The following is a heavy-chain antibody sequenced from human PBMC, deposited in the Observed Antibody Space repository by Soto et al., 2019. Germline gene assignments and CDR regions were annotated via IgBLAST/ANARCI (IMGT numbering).Heavy chain of an antibody. Sequence: SGPTLVNPTETLTLTCTVSGFSLSNARMGVSWIRQPPGKALEWLAHIFSNDEKSYSTSLKSRLTISKDTSKSQVVLTMTNMDPVDTATYYCARTAQYYDFWSGYFPPHYGMDVWGQGTTVTVSS. J-gene: IGHJ6*02. CDR2: IFSNDEK. CDR3: ARTAQYYDFWSGYFPPHYGMDV. CDR1: GFSLSNARMG. D-gene: IGHD3-3*01. V-gene: IGHV2-26*01.